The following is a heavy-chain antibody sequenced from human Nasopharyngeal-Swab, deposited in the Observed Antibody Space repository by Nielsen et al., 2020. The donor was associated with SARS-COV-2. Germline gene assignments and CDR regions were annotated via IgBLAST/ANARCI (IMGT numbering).Heavy chain of an antibody. D-gene: IGHD3-3*01. V-gene: IGHV3-64D*06. J-gene: IGHJ4*02. Sequence: VRQAPGKGLEYVSAISSNGGSTYYADSVKGRFTTSRDNSKNTLYLQMSSLRAEDTAVYYCAREKLDFWSGYLDYWGQGTLVTVSS. CDR3: AREKLDFWSGYLDY. CDR2: ISSNGGST.